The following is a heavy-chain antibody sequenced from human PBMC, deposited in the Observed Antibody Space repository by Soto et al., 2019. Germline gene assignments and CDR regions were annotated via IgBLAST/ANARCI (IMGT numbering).Heavy chain of an antibody. CDR2: INGGGSA. D-gene: IGHD3-10*01. CDR1: GGSFTGYS. Sequence: QVQLQQWGAGLLKPSETLSLTCAVHGGSFTGYSWTWIRQSPGKGLEWIGQINGGGSANYHPSLKGRATTTVGTTTNDLFSHLCSVTAADTAIYYFARGLFRRPTSSWGWFIFAYGGQGTLVAVSS. J-gene: IGHJ4*02. CDR3: ARGLFRRPTSSWGWFIFAY. V-gene: IGHV4-34*01.